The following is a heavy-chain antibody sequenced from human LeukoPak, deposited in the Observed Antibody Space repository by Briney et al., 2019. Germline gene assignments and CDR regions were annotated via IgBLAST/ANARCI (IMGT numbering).Heavy chain of an antibody. V-gene: IGHV4-59*01. CDR1: GGSISSYY. Sequence: KSSETLSLTCTVSGGSISSYYWSWIRQPPGKGLEWIGYIYYSGSTNYNPSLKSRVTISVDTSKNQFSLKLSSVTAADTAVYYCARNSCPSGTCYDNRGYFDYWGQGTLVTVSS. CDR3: ARNSCPSGTCYDNRGYFDY. CDR2: IYYSGST. D-gene: IGHD2-15*01. J-gene: IGHJ4*02.